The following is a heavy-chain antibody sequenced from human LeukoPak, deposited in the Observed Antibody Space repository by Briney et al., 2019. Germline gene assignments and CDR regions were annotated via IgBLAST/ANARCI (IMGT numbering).Heavy chain of an antibody. V-gene: IGHV3-23*01. J-gene: IGHJ5*02. CDR1: GFTFSSYA. D-gene: IGHD2-21*02. Sequence: GGSLRLSCAASGFTFSSYAMSWVRQAPGKGLEWVSAISGSGGSTYYADSVKGRFTISRDNSKNTLYLQMNSLRAEDTAVYYCAKSLCGGDCYSHWFDPWGQGTLVTVSS. CDR3: AKSLCGGDCYSHWFDP. CDR2: ISGSGGST.